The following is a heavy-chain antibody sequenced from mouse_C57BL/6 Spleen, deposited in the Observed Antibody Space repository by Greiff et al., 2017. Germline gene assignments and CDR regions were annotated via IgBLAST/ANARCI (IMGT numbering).Heavy chain of an antibody. CDR2: IYPGDGDT. J-gene: IGHJ2*01. CDR1: GYAFSSSW. D-gene: IGHD1-1*01. V-gene: IGHV1-82*01. CDR3: ARRGLSTVYYFGY. Sequence: VQLQQSGPELVKPGASVKISCKASGYAFSSSWMNWVKQRPGKGLEWIGRIYPGDGDTNYNGKFKGKATLTADKSSSTAYMQLSSLTSEDSAVYFCARRGLSTVYYFGYWGQGTTLTVSS.